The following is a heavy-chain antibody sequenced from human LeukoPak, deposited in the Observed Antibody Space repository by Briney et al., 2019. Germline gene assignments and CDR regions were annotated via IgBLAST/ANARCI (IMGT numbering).Heavy chain of an antibody. CDR1: GFTFSAFW. CDR2: IKVDGTEK. D-gene: IGHD4-11*01. CDR3: ARGGRNIDS. Sequence: GGSLRLSCAASGFTFSAFWMSWVRQAPGKGLEWVANIKVDGTEKNYVDSVKGRLTISGDNAKNSLYLQMNSLRTEDTAVYYCARGGRNIDSWGQGTLVTVSS. J-gene: IGHJ4*02. V-gene: IGHV3-7*01.